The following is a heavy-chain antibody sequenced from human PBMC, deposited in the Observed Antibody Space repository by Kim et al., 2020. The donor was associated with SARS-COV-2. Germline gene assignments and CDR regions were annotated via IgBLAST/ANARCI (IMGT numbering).Heavy chain of an antibody. CDR2: INPNSGDT. Sequence: ASVKVSCKASGYIFSGYYIHWMRQAPGQGLEWMGRINPNSGDTTFAREFQGRVTMTRDTSVSTSYMELSRLRPDDTAIYYCARPQGRCSGSPTYVLYVWG. CDR1: GYIFSGYY. D-gene: IGHD6-25*01. J-gene: IGHJ6*02. CDR3: ARPQGRCSGSPTYVLYV. V-gene: IGHV1-2*06.